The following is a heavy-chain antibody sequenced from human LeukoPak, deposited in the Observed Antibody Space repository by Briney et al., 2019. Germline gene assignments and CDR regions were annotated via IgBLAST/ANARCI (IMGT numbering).Heavy chain of an antibody. CDR2: ISWNSGSI. CDR1: GFTFYDYA. D-gene: IGHD4-23*01. V-gene: IGHV3-9*01. Sequence: GGSLRLSCAASGFTFYDYATHWVRQAPGKGLEWVSGISWNSGSIGYADSVKGRFTISRDNAKNSLYLQMNSLRAEDTALYYCAKGGPDATTVVTPYYYYMDVWGKGTTVTISS. J-gene: IGHJ6*03. CDR3: AKGGPDATTVVTPYYYYMDV.